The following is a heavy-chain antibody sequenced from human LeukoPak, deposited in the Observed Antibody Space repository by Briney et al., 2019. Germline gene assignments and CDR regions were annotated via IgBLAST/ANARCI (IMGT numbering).Heavy chain of an antibody. V-gene: IGHV3-23*01. D-gene: IGHD2-21*02. J-gene: IGHJ5*02. CDR1: GFTFSSYA. CDR3: ARAYCGGGCYSAGYNWLDP. CDR2: ISGSGGST. Sequence: GGSLRLSCAASGFTFSSYAMSWVRQAPGKGLEWVSAISGSGGSTYYADSVKGRFTISRDNSKNTLYLQMNSLRAEDTAVYYCARAYCGGGCYSAGYNWLDPWGQGTLVTVSS.